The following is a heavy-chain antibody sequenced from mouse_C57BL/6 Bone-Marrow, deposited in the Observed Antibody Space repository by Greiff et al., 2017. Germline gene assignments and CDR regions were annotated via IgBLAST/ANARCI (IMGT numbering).Heavy chain of an antibody. CDR2: ISDGGSYT. V-gene: IGHV5-4*01. CDR1: GFTFSSYA. D-gene: IGHD1-1*01. Sequence: EVQVVESGGGLVKPGGSLKLSCAASGFTFSSYAMSWVRQTPEKRLEWVATISDGGSYTYYPDNVKGRFTISRDNAKNNLYLQMSHLKSEDTAMYYCARDRADYYGSSYDYAMDYWGQGTSVTVSS. J-gene: IGHJ4*01. CDR3: ARDRADYYGSSYDYAMDY.